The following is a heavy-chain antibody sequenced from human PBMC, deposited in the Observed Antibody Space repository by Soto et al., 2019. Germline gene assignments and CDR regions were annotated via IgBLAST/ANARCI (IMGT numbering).Heavy chain of an antibody. D-gene: IGHD6-13*01. CDR1: GGTFSSYA. CDR3: ARPSWVAAAGDNWYFDL. V-gene: IGHV1-69*01. CDR2: IIPIFGTA. J-gene: IGHJ2*01. Sequence: QVQLVQSGAEVKKPGSSVKVSCKASGGTFSSYAISWVRQAPGQGLEWMGGIIPIFGTANYAQKFQGRVTTTADESTSTAYMELSSLRSEDTAVYYCARPSWVAAAGDNWYFDLWGRGTLVTVSS.